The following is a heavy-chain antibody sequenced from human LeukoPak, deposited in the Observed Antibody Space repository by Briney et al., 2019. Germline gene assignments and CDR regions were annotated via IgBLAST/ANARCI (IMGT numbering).Heavy chain of an antibody. CDR2: IYYSGST. J-gene: IGHJ4*02. V-gene: IGHV4-39*01. CDR1: GGSISSDSNY. CDR3: VRHISVVPGETFDF. D-gene: IGHD3-10*01. Sequence: PSETLSLTCTVSGGSISSDSNYWGWIRQPPGKGLEWIGSIYYSGSTYYNPSLKSRVTISVDTSKNQFSLKLSSVTAADTAVYYCVRHISVVPGETFDFWGQGSLVTVSS.